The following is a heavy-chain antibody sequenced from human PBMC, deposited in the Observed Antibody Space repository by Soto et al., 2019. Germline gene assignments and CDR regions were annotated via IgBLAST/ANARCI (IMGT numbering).Heavy chain of an antibody. CDR2: ISGSGSNT. CDR3: AKAYSGWAEFDY. V-gene: IGHV3-23*01. J-gene: IGHJ4*02. Sequence: EVQLLESGGGLVQPGGSLRLSCAASGFTFNSYAMSWVRQAPGKGLEWVSAISGSGSNTYYADSVKGRFTISRDNSKNSLDLQMNSLRAEDTAVYYCAKAYSGWAEFDYWGQGTLVTVSA. CDR1: GFTFNSYA. D-gene: IGHD6-19*01.